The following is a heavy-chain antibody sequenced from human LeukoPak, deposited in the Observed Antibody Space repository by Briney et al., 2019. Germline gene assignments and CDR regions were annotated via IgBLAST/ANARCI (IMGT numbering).Heavy chain of an antibody. V-gene: IGHV3-23*01. D-gene: IGHD5-18*01. Sequence: GGSLRLSCAASGFTFSSYEMNWVRQPPGKGLEWVSSIFPSGGEIHYADSVRGRFTISRDNSKSILSLQMNSLRAEDTAIYYCATYRQVLLPFESWGQGTLVTVSS. CDR3: ATYRQVLLPFES. J-gene: IGHJ4*02. CDR2: IFPSGGEI. CDR1: GFTFSSYE.